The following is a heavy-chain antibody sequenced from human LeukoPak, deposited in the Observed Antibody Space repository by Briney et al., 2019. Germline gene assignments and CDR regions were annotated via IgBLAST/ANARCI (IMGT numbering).Heavy chain of an antibody. CDR1: GGSFSGYY. V-gene: IGHV4-34*01. Sequence: SETLSLTCAVYGGSFSGYYWSWISQPPGKGLEWIGEINHSGSTNYNPSLKSRVTISVDTSKNQFSLKLSSVTAADTAVYYCARYSSSWYHDYWGQGTLVTVSS. CDR2: INHSGST. D-gene: IGHD6-13*01. CDR3: ARYSSSWYHDY. J-gene: IGHJ4*02.